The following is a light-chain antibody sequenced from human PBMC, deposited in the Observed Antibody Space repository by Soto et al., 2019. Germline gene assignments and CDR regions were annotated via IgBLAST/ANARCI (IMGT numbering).Light chain of an antibody. J-gene: IGKJ4*01. CDR2: AAS. CDR1: QSISSY. V-gene: IGKV1-39*01. Sequence: DIQMTQSPSSLSASVGDRVTITCRASQSISSYLNWYQQRPGKAPKLLIYAASSLQSGVPSRSSGSGSGTDFTLPISSLQPEDFATYYCQQSYSTPLTFGGGTKVDIK. CDR3: QQSYSTPLT.